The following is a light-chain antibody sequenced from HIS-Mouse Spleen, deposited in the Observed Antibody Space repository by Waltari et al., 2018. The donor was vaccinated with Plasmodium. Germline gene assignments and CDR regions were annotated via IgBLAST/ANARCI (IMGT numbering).Light chain of an antibody. CDR1: PSGSSN. Sequence: EIVMTQSPATLSVSPGERATLSCRASPSGSSNLAWYQQKPGQAPRLLIDGASTRATGIPARFSGSGSGTEFTLTISILQSEDVAVYYCQQYNNCPTFGQGTKVEIK. J-gene: IGKJ1*01. CDR3: QQYNNCPT. CDR2: GAS. V-gene: IGKV3-15*01.